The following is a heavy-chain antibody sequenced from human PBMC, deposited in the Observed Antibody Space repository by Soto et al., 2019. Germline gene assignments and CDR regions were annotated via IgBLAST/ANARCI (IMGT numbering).Heavy chain of an antibody. CDR3: ARDRVVAGIGEIDY. V-gene: IGHV3-30-3*01. J-gene: IGHJ4*02. CDR1: GFTFSNSA. CDR2: ISYDGNNK. Sequence: QVQLVESGGGVVQPGRSLRLSCAASGFTFSNSAMHWARHAPGKGLEWVAVISYDGNNKYYADSVKGRFTISRDNSMNTLYLQMNSLRPEDTAVYYCARDRVVAGIGEIDYWGQGTLVTVSS. D-gene: IGHD6-19*01.